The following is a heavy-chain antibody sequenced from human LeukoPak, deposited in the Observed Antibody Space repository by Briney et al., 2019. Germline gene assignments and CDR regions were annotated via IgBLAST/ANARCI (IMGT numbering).Heavy chain of an antibody. CDR1: GGTFSSYA. Sequence: GASVKVSCKASGGTFSSYAISWVRQAPGQGLEWMGGIIPIFGTANYAQNFQGRVTITADESTSTAYMELSSLRSEDTAVYYCARGGITMVRGVITPCYFDYWGQGTLVTVSS. V-gene: IGHV1-69*13. CDR2: IIPIFGTA. D-gene: IGHD3-10*01. CDR3: ARGGITMVRGVITPCYFDY. J-gene: IGHJ4*02.